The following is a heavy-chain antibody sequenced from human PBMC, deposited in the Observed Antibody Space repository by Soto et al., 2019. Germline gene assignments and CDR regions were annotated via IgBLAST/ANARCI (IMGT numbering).Heavy chain of an antibody. CDR1: GFTFSSYA. Sequence: GGSLRLSCSASGFTFSSYAMHWVRQAPGKGLEYVSAISSNGGSTYYADSVKGRFTISRDNSKNTLYLQMSSLRAEDTAVYYCVKGPWGYCSSTSCYEPDYYYYGMDVWGQGTTVTVSS. CDR3: VKGPWGYCSSTSCYEPDYYYYGMDV. CDR2: ISSNGGST. J-gene: IGHJ6*02. V-gene: IGHV3-64D*06. D-gene: IGHD2-2*01.